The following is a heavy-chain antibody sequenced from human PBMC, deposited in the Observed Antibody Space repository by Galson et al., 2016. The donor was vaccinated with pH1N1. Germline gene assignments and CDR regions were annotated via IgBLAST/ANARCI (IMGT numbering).Heavy chain of an antibody. CDR1: EGTLTRYA. CDR2: IIPVFGAA. V-gene: IGHV1-69*06. CDR3: ASPPPSSGHLNYYYYMDV. Sequence: SVKVSCKASEGTLTRYAISWVRQAPGQGLEWMGGIIPVFGAATYAQKFQGRVTITADKSADTAYMELSSLRSEDTAVYYCASPPPSSGHLNYYYYMDVWGQGTTGTVS. D-gene: IGHD3-3*01. J-gene: IGHJ6*03.